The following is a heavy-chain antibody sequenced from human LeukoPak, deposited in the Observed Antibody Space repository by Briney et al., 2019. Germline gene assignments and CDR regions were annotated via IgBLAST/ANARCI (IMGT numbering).Heavy chain of an antibody. D-gene: IGHD3-10*01. J-gene: IGHJ5*02. V-gene: IGHV4-39*07. CDR3: ARRRRDRTMVRGVMGNWFDP. CDR2: IYYSGST. Sequence: PSETLSLTCTVSGGSISSSSYYWGWIRQPPGKGLEWIGSIYYSGSTYYNPSLKSRVTISVDTSKNQFSLKLSSVTAADTAVYYCARRRRDRTMVRGVMGNWFDPWGQGTLVTVSS. CDR1: GGSISSSSYY.